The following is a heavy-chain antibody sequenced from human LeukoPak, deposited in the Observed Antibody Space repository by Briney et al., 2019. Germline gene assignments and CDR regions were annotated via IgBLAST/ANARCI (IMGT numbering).Heavy chain of an antibody. CDR2: ISGSGGST. V-gene: IGHV3-23*01. Sequence: GGSLRLSCAASGLTFISYAMSWVRQAPGKGLEWVSAISGSGGSTYYADSVKGRFTISRDNSKNTLYLQMNSLRAEDTAVYYCAKVQNYDILTGPPGYFDYWGQGTLVTVSS. D-gene: IGHD3-9*01. J-gene: IGHJ4*02. CDR3: AKVQNYDILTGPPGYFDY. CDR1: GLTFISYA.